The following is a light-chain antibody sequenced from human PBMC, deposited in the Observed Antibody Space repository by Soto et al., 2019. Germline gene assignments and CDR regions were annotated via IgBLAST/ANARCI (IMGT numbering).Light chain of an antibody. CDR2: DAS. Sequence: DIQMTQFPSTLSASVGDRVTITCRASQTTNTWLAWYQQKPGTAPKLLIYDASSLEGGVPSRFSASGYGSEFTHTISSLQPDDLATYYCQQYISYPYTYGHGTKVEIK. V-gene: IGKV1-5*01. CDR3: QQYISYPYT. J-gene: IGKJ2*01. CDR1: QTTNTW.